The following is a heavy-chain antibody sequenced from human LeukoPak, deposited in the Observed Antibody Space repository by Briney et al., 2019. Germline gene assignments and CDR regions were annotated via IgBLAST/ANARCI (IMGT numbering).Heavy chain of an antibody. D-gene: IGHD6-19*01. Sequence: PGGSLRLSCAASGFTFDDYGMSWVRQAPGKGLEWVSGINWNGGSTGYADSVKGRFTISRDNAKNSLYLQMNSLRAEDTALYYCARGSSGWYGHAFDIWGQGQWSPSLQ. J-gene: IGHJ3*02. CDR1: GFTFDDYG. CDR2: INWNGGST. V-gene: IGHV3-20*04. CDR3: ARGSSGWYGHAFDI.